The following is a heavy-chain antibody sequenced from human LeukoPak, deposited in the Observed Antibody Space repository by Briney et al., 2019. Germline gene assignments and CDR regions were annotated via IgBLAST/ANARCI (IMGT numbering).Heavy chain of an antibody. D-gene: IGHD3-10*01. CDR2: IYSGGST. J-gene: IGHJ4*02. CDR1: GFTVSSKY. CDR3: ATVVGASPDYFDY. Sequence: GGSLRLSCAASGFTVSSKYMSWVRQAPGKGLEWVSLIYSGGSTSYADSVKGRFTLSRDNSKNTLYIQMNSLRVEDTAVYYCATVVGASPDYFDYWGQGTLVTVSS. V-gene: IGHV3-53*01.